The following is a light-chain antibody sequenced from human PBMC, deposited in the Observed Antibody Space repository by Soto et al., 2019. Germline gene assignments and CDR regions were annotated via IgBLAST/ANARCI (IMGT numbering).Light chain of an antibody. Sequence: AIRMTQSPSSLSASTGDRVTITCRASQGISSYLPWYQQKPGKAPKLLIYAASTLQSGVPSRFRGSGSGTDFTLSISCLQFEDFATYYCQQYYSYPYTFGLGTKVDIK. CDR2: AAS. CDR3: QQYYSYPYT. CDR1: QGISSY. J-gene: IGKJ2*01. V-gene: IGKV1-8*01.